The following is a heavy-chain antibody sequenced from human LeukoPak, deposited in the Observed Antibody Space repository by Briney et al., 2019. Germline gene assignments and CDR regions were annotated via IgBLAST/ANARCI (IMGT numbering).Heavy chain of an antibody. CDR3: ARGYCSSTSCHPTDY. D-gene: IGHD2-2*01. Sequence: SETLSLTCAVYGGSFSGYYWSWIRQPPGKGLEWIGEINHSGSTNYNPSLKSRVTISVDTSKNQFSLKLSSVTAADTAVYYCARGYCSSTSCHPTDYWGQGTLVTVSS. V-gene: IGHV4-34*01. CDR1: GGSFSGYY. J-gene: IGHJ4*02. CDR2: INHSGST.